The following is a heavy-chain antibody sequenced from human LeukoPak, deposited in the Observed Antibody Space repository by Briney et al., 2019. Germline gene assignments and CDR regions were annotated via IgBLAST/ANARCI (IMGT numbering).Heavy chain of an antibody. J-gene: IGHJ4*02. CDR3: ARQDDYYDSSGYYFAPKYYFDY. D-gene: IGHD3-22*01. CDR2: IYYSGST. Sequence: SETLSLTCIVSGGSFSSYYWSWIRQPPGKGLEWIAYIYYSGSTNYNPSLKSRVTISLDTSKNQFSLKLSSVTAAGTAVYYCARQDDYYDSSGYYFAPKYYFDYWGQGTLVTVSS. V-gene: IGHV4-59*08. CDR1: GGSFSSYY.